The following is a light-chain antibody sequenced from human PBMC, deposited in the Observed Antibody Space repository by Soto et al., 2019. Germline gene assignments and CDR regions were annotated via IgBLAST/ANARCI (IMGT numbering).Light chain of an antibody. Sequence: EIVLTQSPATLSLSPGERATLSCRASQSVNSYLAWYRQKRGQAPRLLIYDASNRATGIPARFSGSGSGTDFTLTISSLEPEDFAVYYCQQRISWPPITFGQGTRLEIK. CDR1: QSVNSY. J-gene: IGKJ5*01. CDR2: DAS. CDR3: QQRISWPPIT. V-gene: IGKV3-11*01.